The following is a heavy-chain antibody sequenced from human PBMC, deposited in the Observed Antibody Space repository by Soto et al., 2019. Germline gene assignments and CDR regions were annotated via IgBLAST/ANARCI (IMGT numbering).Heavy chain of an antibody. CDR1: GGSISSSSYY. V-gene: IGHV4-39*01. D-gene: IGHD2-15*01. J-gene: IGHJ5*02. Sequence: QLQLQESGPGLVKPSETLSLTCTVSGGSISSSSYYWGWIRQPPGKGLEWIGSIYYSGSTYYNPSLKRRVTITVDTSKNQFSLKLGSVTAADTAVYYCASQDIVVVVAATGWFDPWGQGTLVTVSS. CDR3: ASQDIVVVVAATGWFDP. CDR2: IYYSGST.